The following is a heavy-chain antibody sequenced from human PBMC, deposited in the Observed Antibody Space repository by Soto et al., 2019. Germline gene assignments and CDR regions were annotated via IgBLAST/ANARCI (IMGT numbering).Heavy chain of an antibody. CDR1: GYTFTGYY. Sequence: ASVKVSCKASGYTFTGYYMHWLRQAPGQGLEWMGWINPNSGGTNYAQKFQGRVTMTRDTSISTAYMELSRLRSDDTAAYYCARDPVYGWNYDQRAPGLFFDYWGQGTLVTVS. D-gene: IGHD1-7*01. CDR3: ARDPVYGWNYDQRAPGLFFDY. CDR2: INPNSGGT. V-gene: IGHV1-2*02. J-gene: IGHJ4*02.